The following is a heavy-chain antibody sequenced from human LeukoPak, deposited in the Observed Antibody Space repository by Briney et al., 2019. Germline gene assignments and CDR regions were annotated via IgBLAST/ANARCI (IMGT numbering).Heavy chain of an antibody. V-gene: IGHV3-23*01. Sequence: GGSLRLSCAASGFTLSNYWMSWVRQAPGKGLEWVSSISSTGGTTYYADSVKGRFTISRDNSKNTLYLQMNSLRAEDTAIYYCAKNGDRGAYCTGGTCYPYFYYYMDVWGKGTTVTI. D-gene: IGHD2-15*01. CDR1: GFTLSNYW. CDR3: AKNGDRGAYCTGGTCYPYFYYYMDV. J-gene: IGHJ6*03. CDR2: ISSTGGTT.